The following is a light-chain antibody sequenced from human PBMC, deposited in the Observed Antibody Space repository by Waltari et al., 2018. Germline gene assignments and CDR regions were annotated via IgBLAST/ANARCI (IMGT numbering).Light chain of an antibody. CDR1: QTIRSW. Sequence: DIQMTQSPSTLSASVGDSVTITCRASQTIRSWLAWYQQKPGKAPNLLIYKASALESGVPSRFSGSGSATDFTLTISSLQPDDFATYYCQQYNTFPWTFGQGTKVEIK. J-gene: IGKJ1*01. CDR2: KAS. CDR3: QQYNTFPWT. V-gene: IGKV1-5*03.